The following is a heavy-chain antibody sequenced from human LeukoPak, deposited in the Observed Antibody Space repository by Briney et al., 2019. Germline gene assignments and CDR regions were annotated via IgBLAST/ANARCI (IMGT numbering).Heavy chain of an antibody. CDR1: GFTFSNYW. CDR3: AKAEGYDILTGLDY. D-gene: IGHD3-9*01. J-gene: IGHJ4*02. Sequence: GGSLRLSCAASGFTFSNYWMSWVRLAPGKGLEWVANIKQDGSEKYYVDSVKGRFTISRDNAKNSLYLQMNSLRAEDTAVYYCAKAEGYDILTGLDYWGQGTLVTVSS. CDR2: IKQDGSEK. V-gene: IGHV3-7*05.